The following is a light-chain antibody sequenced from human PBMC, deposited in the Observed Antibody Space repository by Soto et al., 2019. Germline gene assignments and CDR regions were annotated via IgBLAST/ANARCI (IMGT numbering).Light chain of an antibody. CDR3: QQYSSWPPLT. Sequence: EIVLTQSPGTLSLSPGERATLSCRASQSGSSNLAWYQQKPGQAPRLLIYGASTRATGIPARFSGSRSGTEFTLTISSLQSEDFAVYYCQQYSSWPPLTFGGGTKVDIK. V-gene: IGKV3-15*01. CDR1: QSGSSN. CDR2: GAS. J-gene: IGKJ4*01.